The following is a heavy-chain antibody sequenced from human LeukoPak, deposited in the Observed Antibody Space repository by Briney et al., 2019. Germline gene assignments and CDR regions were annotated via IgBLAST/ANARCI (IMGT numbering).Heavy chain of an antibody. J-gene: IGHJ4*02. V-gene: IGHV3-53*01. Sequence: QAGGSLRLSCAASCFTVRNTYMNWVRQAPGKGLEWVSIIYSGGSTYYTDSVKGRFTISRDDPMNTLYLQMNSLRAEDTAVYYCARTVKWELTGSFDYWGQGTLVTVSS. CDR3: ARTVKWELTGSFDY. D-gene: IGHD1-26*01. CDR1: CFTVRNTY. CDR2: IYSGGST.